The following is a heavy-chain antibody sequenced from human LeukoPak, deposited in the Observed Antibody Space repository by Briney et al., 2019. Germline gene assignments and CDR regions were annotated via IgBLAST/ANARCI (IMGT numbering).Heavy chain of an antibody. CDR1: GFTVSSNY. D-gene: IGHD6-13*01. CDR3: ASMPGYSSSWSDY. J-gene: IGHJ4*02. CDR2: IYHGGST. V-gene: IGHV3-53*01. Sequence: GGSLRLSCAASGFTVSSNYMSWVRQAPGKGLEWVADIYHGGSTYYADSVKGRFTISRDNSKCTLYLQMNSLRAEDTVVYYCASMPGYSSSWSDYWGQGTLVTVSS.